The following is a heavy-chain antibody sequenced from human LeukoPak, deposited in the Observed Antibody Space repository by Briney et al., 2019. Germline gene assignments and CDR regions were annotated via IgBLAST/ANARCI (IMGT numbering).Heavy chain of an antibody. D-gene: IGHD6-19*01. CDR3: ARSGWYVGFDF. Sequence: GGSLRLSCAASGFTFSRYEMSWLGQAPGKGLEWVSYISTSGSNKYYADSVKGRFTISRDNAKNSLYLQMNSLRAEDTAVYHCARSGWYVGFDFWGQGTLVTVSS. V-gene: IGHV3-48*03. CDR1: GFTFSRYE. J-gene: IGHJ4*02. CDR2: ISTSGSNK.